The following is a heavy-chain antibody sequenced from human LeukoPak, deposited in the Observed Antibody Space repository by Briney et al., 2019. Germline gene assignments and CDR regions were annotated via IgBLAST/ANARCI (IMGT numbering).Heavy chain of an antibody. CDR2: ISGSGGST. CDR1: GFTFSSYA. CDR3: AKDLRINLSSMARGVIITGDFDY. Sequence: GGSLRLSCAASGFTFSSYAMSWVRQAPGKGLEWVSAISGSGGSTYYADSVKGRFTISRDNSKNTLYLQMNSLRAEDTAVYYCAKDLRINLSSMARGVIITGDFDYWGQGTLVTVSS. J-gene: IGHJ4*02. V-gene: IGHV3-23*01. D-gene: IGHD3-10*01.